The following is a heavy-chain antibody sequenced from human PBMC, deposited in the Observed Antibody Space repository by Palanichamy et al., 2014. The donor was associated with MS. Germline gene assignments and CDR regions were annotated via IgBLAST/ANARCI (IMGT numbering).Heavy chain of an antibody. CDR2: IYWDDDK. J-gene: IGHJ4*02. Sequence: QITLKESAPTRVKPTQTLTLTCSFSGFSLGTSGVGVGWIRQPPGKALECLALIYWDDDKRYNPSLRSRLTITKDTSKNQVVLTMTNMDPMDTATYYCAHRVPGSGGWDVGCFDYWGPGTLVTVSS. CDR3: AHRVPGSGGWDVGCFDY. CDR1: GFSLGTSGVG. D-gene: IGHD2-15*01. V-gene: IGHV2-5*02.